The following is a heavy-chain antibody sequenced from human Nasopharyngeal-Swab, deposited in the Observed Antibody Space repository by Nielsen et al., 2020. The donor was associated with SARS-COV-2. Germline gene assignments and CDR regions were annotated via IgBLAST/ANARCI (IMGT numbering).Heavy chain of an antibody. CDR1: GFSFDDYA. D-gene: IGHD3-3*01. J-gene: IGHJ4*02. CDR2: ISGDGGCT. V-gene: IGHV3-43*02. Sequence: GESLKISCAASGFSFDDYAMHWVRQAPGKGLEWVSLISGDGGCTFYADSVKGRFTISRDNSKNSLYLQMNNLRSEDTAFYYCAKSIGELLSPFAYWGQGTLVTVSS. CDR3: AKSIGELLSPFAY.